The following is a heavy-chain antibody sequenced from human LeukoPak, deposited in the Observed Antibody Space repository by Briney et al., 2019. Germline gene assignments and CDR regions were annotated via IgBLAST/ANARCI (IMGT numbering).Heavy chain of an antibody. CDR2: IYPSGNS. J-gene: IGHJ4*02. CDR3: TRRTRIAAGVYNIDF. V-gene: IGHV4-4*09. D-gene: IGHD6-25*01. Sequence: SETLSLTCTVSGGSISGYYWKWIRQPPGKGLEWLGYIYPSGNSDYNPSLKSRVSMSVDTSKKQISLRLSSVTAADTAVYYCTRRTRIAAGVYNIDFWGQGTLVTVSS. CDR1: GGSISGYY.